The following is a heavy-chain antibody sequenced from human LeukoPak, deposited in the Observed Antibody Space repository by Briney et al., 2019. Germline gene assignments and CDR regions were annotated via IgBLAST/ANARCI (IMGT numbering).Heavy chain of an antibody. V-gene: IGHV3-21*01. J-gene: IGHJ4*02. CDR3: ARERSYYDSSGYSDY. CDR2: ISSSSSYI. CDR1: GFTFSRYS. Sequence: GGSLRLSCAASGFTFSRYSMNWVRQAPGKGLEWVSSISSSSSYIYYADSVKGRFTISRDNAKNSLYLQMNSLRAEDTAVYYCARERSYYDSSGYSDYWGQGTLVTVSS. D-gene: IGHD3-22*01.